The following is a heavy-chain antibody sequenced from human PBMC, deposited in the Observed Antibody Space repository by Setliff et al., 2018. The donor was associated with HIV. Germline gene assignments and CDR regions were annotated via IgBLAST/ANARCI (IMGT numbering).Heavy chain of an antibody. J-gene: IGHJ4*02. D-gene: IGHD2-15*01. CDR1: GGSVSNYY. CDR3: ARGGRSDGYHIAS. CDR2: INTSGST. Sequence: KSSETLSLTCTVSGGSVSNYYWTWIRQSAGKGLEWIGHINTSGSTKCNPSLKSRLTMSVDSSGNQFSLTLTSVTAADTAVYYCARGGRSDGYHIASWGQGILVTVSS. V-gene: IGHV4-4*07.